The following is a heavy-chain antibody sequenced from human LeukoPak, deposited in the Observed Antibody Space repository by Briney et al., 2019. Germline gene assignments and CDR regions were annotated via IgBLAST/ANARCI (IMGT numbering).Heavy chain of an antibody. D-gene: IGHD3-22*01. CDR3: AREAGDPSGYYYDKGAFDF. J-gene: IGHJ3*01. CDR1: GGSIGSYH. Sequence: SETLSLTCTVSGGSIGSYHWSWIRQPAGKGLEWIGRIYTSGSTNYNPSLKSRVTMSLDTSKNQFSLKLTSVTAADTAMYYCAREAGDPSGYYYDKGAFDFWGQGTVVTVSS. CDR2: IYTSGST. V-gene: IGHV4-4*07.